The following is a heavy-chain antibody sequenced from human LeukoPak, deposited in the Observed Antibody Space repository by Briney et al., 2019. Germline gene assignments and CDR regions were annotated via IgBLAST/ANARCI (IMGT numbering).Heavy chain of an antibody. CDR3: ARGYSYGRVEY. CDR1: LFTFTSYW. Sequence: GGSLRLSPAASLFTFTSYWMHCVPQAPGKGLLCVSRIKSDGSNTTYADSVKGRFTISRDNAKNTLYLQMNSLRAEDTAVYYCARGYSYGRVEYWGQGTLVTVSS. CDR2: IKSDGSNT. D-gene: IGHD5-18*01. J-gene: IGHJ4*02. V-gene: IGHV3-74*01.